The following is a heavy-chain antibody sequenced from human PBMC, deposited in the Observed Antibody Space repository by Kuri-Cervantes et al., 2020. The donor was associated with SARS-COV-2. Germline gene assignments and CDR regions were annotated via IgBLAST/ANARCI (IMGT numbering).Heavy chain of an antibody. V-gene: IGHV1-18*01. CDR2: ISAYNGNT. CDR3: ARSEGYCSSTSCPLPGDY. J-gene: IGHJ4*02. Sequence: ASVKVSCKVSGYTLTELSMHWVRQAPGQGLEWMGWISAYNGNTNYAQKLQGRVTMTTDTSTSTAYMELSSLRSEDTAVYYCARSEGYCSSTSCPLPGDYWGQGTLVTVSS. D-gene: IGHD2-2*01. CDR1: GYTLTELS.